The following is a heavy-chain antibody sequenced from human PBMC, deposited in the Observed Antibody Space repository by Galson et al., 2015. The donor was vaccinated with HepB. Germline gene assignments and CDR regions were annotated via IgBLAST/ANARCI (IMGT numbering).Heavy chain of an antibody. J-gene: IGHJ6*02. CDR1: GYTFINFY. D-gene: IGHD1-1*01. CDR2: INPSDGST. CDR3: ARDLAEGDWNRDDQFYYYGMNV. V-gene: IGHV1-46*01. Sequence: SVKVSCKVSGYTFINFYIQWVRQPPGQRPEWMGIINPSDGSTTYAQEFRGRVTMTRDTSTSTVYMELSSLTTEDTALYYCARDLAEGDWNRDDQFYYYGMNVWGQGTTVTVSS.